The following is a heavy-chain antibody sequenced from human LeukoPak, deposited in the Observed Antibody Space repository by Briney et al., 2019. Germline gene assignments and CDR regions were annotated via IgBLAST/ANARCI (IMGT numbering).Heavy chain of an antibody. CDR3: ARGPHPIVVVPAAEVGNWFDP. Sequence: PSETLSLTCTVSGVSIFSYYWSWIRQPPGKGLEWIGEINHSGSTNYNPSLKSRVTISVDTSKNQFSLKLSSVTAADTAVYYCARGPHPIVVVPAAEVGNWFDPWGQGTLVTVSS. J-gene: IGHJ5*02. D-gene: IGHD2-2*01. V-gene: IGHV4-34*01. CDR2: INHSGST. CDR1: GVSIFSYY.